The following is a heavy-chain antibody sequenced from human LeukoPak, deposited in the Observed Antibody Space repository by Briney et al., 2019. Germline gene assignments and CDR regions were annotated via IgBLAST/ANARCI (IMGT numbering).Heavy chain of an antibody. CDR2: IKQDVTEK. Sequence: GGSLRLSCAASGFTFSSYWMSWVRQAPGKGLEWVAYIKQDVTEKYYVDSVKGRFSISRDNAKNSLYLQMNSLRAEDTAVYYCAKCLSEVGAIVAFDIWGQGTMVTVSS. CDR3: AKCLSEVGAIVAFDI. D-gene: IGHD1-26*01. J-gene: IGHJ3*02. CDR1: GFTFSSYW. V-gene: IGHV3-7*03.